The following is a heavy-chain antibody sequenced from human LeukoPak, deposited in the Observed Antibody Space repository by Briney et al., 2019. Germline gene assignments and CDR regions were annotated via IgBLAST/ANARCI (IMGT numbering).Heavy chain of an antibody. CDR3: ARDTEDY. V-gene: IGHV3-7*01. CDR2: IKEDGSEK. J-gene: IGHJ4*02. CDR1: GFTFSYYW. Sequence: GGSLRLSCAASGFTFSYYWMSWVRQAPGKGLEWVANIKEDGSEKYYVDSVKGRFAISRDNAKGSLFLQMNSLRTEDTAVYYCARDTEDYWGQGTLVTVSS.